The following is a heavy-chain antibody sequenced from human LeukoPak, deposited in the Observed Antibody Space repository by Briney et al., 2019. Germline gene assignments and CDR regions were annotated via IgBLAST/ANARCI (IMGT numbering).Heavy chain of an antibody. Sequence: GGSLRLSCAASGFNFRNYEMTWVRQAPGKGLEWVSYISKSGTTTYYADSVKGRLTISRDNAKNSLYLQLNSLRAEDTAVYYCARDPYSGSYSDYYYYYMDVWGKGTTVTVSS. D-gene: IGHD1-26*01. J-gene: IGHJ6*03. V-gene: IGHV3-48*03. CDR1: GFNFRNYE. CDR2: ISKSGTTT. CDR3: ARDPYSGSYSDYYYYYMDV.